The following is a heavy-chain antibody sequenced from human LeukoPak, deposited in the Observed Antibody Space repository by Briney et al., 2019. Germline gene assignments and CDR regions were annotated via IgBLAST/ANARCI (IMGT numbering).Heavy chain of an antibody. CDR3: ANSSWIKYNWFDP. CDR2: IIPIFGTA. CDR1: GGTFSSYA. V-gene: IGHV1-69*05. J-gene: IGHJ5*02. Sequence: SVKVPCKASGGTFSSYAISWVRQAPGQGLEWMGRIIPIFGTANYAQKFQGRVTITTDESTSTAYMELSSLRSEDTAVYYCANSSWIKYNWFDPWGQGTLVTVSS. D-gene: IGHD6-13*01.